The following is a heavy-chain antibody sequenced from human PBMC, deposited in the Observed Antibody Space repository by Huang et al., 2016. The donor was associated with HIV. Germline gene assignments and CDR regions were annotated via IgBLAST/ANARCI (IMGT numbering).Heavy chain of an antibody. D-gene: IGHD3-22*01. J-gene: IGHJ4*02. Sequence: QVQLVQSGAEVKKPGSSVKVSCKASGATFSSYAISWVGQAPGQGLGGMGGIIPIFGTANYAQKFQGRVTITADESTSTAYMELSSLRSEDTAVYYCARARGYYDSSVSYYFDYWGQGTLVTVSS. CDR3: ARARGYYDSSVSYYFDY. CDR1: GATFSSYA. CDR2: IIPIFGTA. V-gene: IGHV1-69*13.